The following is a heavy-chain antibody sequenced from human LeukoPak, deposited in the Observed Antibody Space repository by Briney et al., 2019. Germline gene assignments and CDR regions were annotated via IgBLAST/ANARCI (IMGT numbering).Heavy chain of an antibody. Sequence: GGPLRLSCSVSGFTYSTYVMHGVRYAPGEGLEYVSAISSYGYNTYYADSVEGRFTISRDNSKNTLYLQMSSLRADDTAVYYCVRGTGYWGQGTLVTVSS. CDR3: VRGTGY. CDR2: ISSYGYNT. V-gene: IGHV3-64D*06. CDR1: GFTYSTYV. J-gene: IGHJ4*02.